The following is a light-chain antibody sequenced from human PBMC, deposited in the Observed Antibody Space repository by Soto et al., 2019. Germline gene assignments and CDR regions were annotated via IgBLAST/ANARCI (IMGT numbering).Light chain of an antibody. V-gene: IGLV2-14*02. Sequence: QSALTQPASVSGSPGQSITISCTGTSTDPATYDLVSWYQQHPGKAPQLMIYEVSNRPSGVSNRFSASKSGNTASLTISGLQTEDEADYYCSSYTSGSTWVFGGGTKLTVL. CDR3: SSYTSGSTWV. CDR1: STDPATYDL. J-gene: IGLJ3*02. CDR2: EVS.